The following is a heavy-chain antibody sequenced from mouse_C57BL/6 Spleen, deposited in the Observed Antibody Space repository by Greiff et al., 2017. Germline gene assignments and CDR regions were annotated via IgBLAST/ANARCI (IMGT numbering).Heavy chain of an antibody. CDR2: ISSGSSTI. V-gene: IGHV5-17*01. J-gene: IGHJ3*01. CDR3: ARQPGFAY. D-gene: IGHD6-1*01. CDR1: GFTFSDYG. Sequence: EVKLMESGGGLVKPGGSLKLSCAASGFTFSDYGMHWVRQAPEKGLEWVAYISSGSSTIYYADTVKGRFTISRDNAKNTLFLQMTSLWSEDTAMYYCARQPGFAYWGQGTLVTVSA.